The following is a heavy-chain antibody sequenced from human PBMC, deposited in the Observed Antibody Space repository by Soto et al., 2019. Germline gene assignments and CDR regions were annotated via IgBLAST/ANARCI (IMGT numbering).Heavy chain of an antibody. J-gene: IGHJ4*02. CDR1: GFTFTSSA. CDR3: AASIVGATGAFRFFH. V-gene: IGHV1-58*01. Sequence: SVKVSCKASGFTFTSSAVQWVRQARGQRLEWIGWIVVGSGNTNYAQKFQERVTITRDMSTSTAYMELSSLRSEDTAVYYCAASIVGATGAFRFFHWGQGTLVTVSS. D-gene: IGHD1-26*01. CDR2: IVVGSGNT.